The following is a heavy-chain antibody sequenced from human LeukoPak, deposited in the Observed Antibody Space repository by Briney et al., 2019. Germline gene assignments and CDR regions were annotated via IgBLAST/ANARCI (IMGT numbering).Heavy chain of an antibody. CDR2: INHNGST. J-gene: IGHJ6*02. Sequence: SETLSLTCAVYGGSFSGYYWSWIRQPPGKGLEWIGEINHNGSTNYNPSLKSRVTISVDTSKNQFSLKLSSVTAADTAVYYCARDLPTYYDILTGYYRETASGNGMDVWGQGTTVTVSS. CDR3: ARDLPTYYDILTGYYRETASGNGMDV. CDR1: GGSFSGYY. D-gene: IGHD3-9*01. V-gene: IGHV4-34*01.